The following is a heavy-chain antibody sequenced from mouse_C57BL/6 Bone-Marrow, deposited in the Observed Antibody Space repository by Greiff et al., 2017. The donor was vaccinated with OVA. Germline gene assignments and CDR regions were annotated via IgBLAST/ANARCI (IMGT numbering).Heavy chain of an antibody. CDR2: IYPRSGNT. CDR1: GYTFTSYG. J-gene: IGHJ2*01. D-gene: IGHD2-5*01. CDR3: ARGGIYSRYDY. V-gene: IGHV1-81*01. Sequence: QVQLKESGAELARPGASVKLSCKASGYTFTSYGISWVKQRTGQGLEWIGEIYPRSGNTYYNEKFKGKATLTADKSSSTAYMELRSLTSEDSAVCCGARGGIYSRYDYWGQGTTLTVSS.